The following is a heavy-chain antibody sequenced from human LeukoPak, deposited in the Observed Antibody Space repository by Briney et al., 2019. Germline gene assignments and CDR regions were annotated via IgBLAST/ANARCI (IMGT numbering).Heavy chain of an antibody. CDR3: VRDSSGSYYVDAFDI. J-gene: IGHJ3*02. CDR2: ISSRTSNI. V-gene: IGHV3-21*01. D-gene: IGHD1-26*01. Sequence: GGSLRLSCAASGFTFSSYTMNWVRQAPGKGLEWVSSISSRTSNIYYADSVKGQFTISRDDAKSSLYLQMNSLRAEDTALYYCVRDSSGSYYVDAFDIWGQGTMVTVSS. CDR1: GFTFSSYT.